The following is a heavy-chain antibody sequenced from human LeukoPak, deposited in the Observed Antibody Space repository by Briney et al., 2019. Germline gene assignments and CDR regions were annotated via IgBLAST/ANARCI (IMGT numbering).Heavy chain of an antibody. V-gene: IGHV3-23*01. Sequence: GGSPRLSCAASGFTFSSYAMSWVRQAPGKGLEWVSAISGSGGSTYYADSVKGRFTISRDNSKNTLYLQMNSLRAEDTAVYYCAKEARDIVVVVAAAYFDYWGQGTLVTVSS. D-gene: IGHD2-15*01. CDR1: GFTFSSYA. CDR3: AKEARDIVVVVAAAYFDY. J-gene: IGHJ4*02. CDR2: ISGSGGST.